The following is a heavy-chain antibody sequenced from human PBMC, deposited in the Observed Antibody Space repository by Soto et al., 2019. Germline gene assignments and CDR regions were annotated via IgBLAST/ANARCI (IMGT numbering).Heavy chain of an antibody. CDR1: GGTFSSYA. J-gene: IGHJ4*02. D-gene: IGHD3-22*01. CDR2: IIPIFGTA. Sequence: QVQLVQSGAEVKKPGSSVKVSCKASGGTFSSYAISWVRQAPGQGLEWMGGIIPIFGTADYAQKFQGRVKITADESTSTGNMELSSMRSEATAVYYCASHYDSSGYYYRGLDYWGQGTLVTVSS. V-gene: IGHV1-69*12. CDR3: ASHYDSSGYYYRGLDY.